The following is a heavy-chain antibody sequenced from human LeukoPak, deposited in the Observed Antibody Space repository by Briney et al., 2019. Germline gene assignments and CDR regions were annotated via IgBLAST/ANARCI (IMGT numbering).Heavy chain of an antibody. V-gene: IGHV4-34*01. CDR2: INHSGST. CDR3: ARDSPLRYFDWLSIYSSGWHFDY. J-gene: IGHJ4*02. CDR1: GGSFSGYY. Sequence: SETLSLTCAVYGGSFSGYYWSWIRQPPGKGLEWIGEINHSGSTNYNPSLKSRVTISVDTSKNQFSRKLSSVTAADTAVYYCARDSPLRYFDWLSIYSSGWHFDYWGQGTLVTVSS. D-gene: IGHD3-9*01.